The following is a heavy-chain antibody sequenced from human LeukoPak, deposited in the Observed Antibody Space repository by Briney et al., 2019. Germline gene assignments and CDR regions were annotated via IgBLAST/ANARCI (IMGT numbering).Heavy chain of an antibody. Sequence: GGSLRLSCAASGFTFSNAWMNWVRQAPGKGLEWVGRIKSKTDGGTADYAAPVKGRFTISRDYSKNTLYLQMNSLKTEDTAVYYCTTEPMYYDFWSGYAWGQGTLVTVSS. D-gene: IGHD3-3*01. CDR3: TTEPMYYDFWSGYA. V-gene: IGHV3-15*07. J-gene: IGHJ4*02. CDR2: IKSKTDGGTA. CDR1: GFTFSNAW.